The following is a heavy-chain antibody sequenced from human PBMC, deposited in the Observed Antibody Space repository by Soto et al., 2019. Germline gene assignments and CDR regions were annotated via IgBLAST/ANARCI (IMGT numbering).Heavy chain of an antibody. D-gene: IGHD3-10*01. CDR3: ASELPLLWFGELLWKYFDY. J-gene: IGHJ4*02. CDR2: IYYSGST. Sequence: SETLSLTCTVSGGSISSSSYYWGWIRQPPGKGLEWIGSIYYSGSTYYNPSLKSRVTISVDTSKNQFSLKLSSVTAADTAVYYCASELPLLWFGELLWKYFDYWGQGTLVTVSS. V-gene: IGHV4-39*01. CDR1: GGSISSSSYY.